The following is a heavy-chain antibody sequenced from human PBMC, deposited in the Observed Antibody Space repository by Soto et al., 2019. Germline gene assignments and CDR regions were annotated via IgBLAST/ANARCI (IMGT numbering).Heavy chain of an antibody. CDR1: GYTLTDLS. CDR3: STHRSGRFLEWLPEGSLGY. J-gene: IGHJ4*02. D-gene: IGHD3-3*01. CDR2: FDPEDGET. Sequence: GALVKVSCKVSGYTLTDLSMQWVRQAPGKGLEWMGGFDPEDGETIYEQKFQGRVTMTEDTATDTAYMELSSLRPEDTAVYYCSTHRSGRFLEWLPEGSLGYRGQGTLVSVS. V-gene: IGHV1-24*01.